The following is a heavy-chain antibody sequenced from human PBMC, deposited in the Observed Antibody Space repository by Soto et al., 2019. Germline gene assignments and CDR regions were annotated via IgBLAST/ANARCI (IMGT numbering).Heavy chain of an antibody. CDR2: ISAYTGNT. J-gene: IGHJ3*01. D-gene: IGHD3-22*01. V-gene: IGHV1-18*01. CDR1: SYTFTSFG. CDR3: ARGGHDSSADALDF. Sequence: QVQLVQSGAEVKKPGASVKVSCKASSYTFTSFGIIWVRQAPGQGLEWMGWISAYTGNTNYAQRVQGRVTMSTDTSTSTAYMELRSLRSDDTAVYYCARGGHDSSADALDFWGQGTMVTVSS.